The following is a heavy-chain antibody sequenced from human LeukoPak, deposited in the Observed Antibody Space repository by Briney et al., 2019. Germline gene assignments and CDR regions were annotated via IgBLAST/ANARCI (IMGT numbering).Heavy chain of an antibody. CDR3: ARRGARGSYHFDY. Sequence: SETLSLTCTASGGSISSYYWSWIRQPPGKGLEWIGYIYTSGSTNYNPSLKSRVTISVDTSKNQFSLKLSSVTAADTAVYYCARRGARGSYHFDYWGQGTLVTVSS. CDR2: IYTSGST. CDR1: GGSISSYY. J-gene: IGHJ4*02. D-gene: IGHD1-26*01. V-gene: IGHV4-4*09.